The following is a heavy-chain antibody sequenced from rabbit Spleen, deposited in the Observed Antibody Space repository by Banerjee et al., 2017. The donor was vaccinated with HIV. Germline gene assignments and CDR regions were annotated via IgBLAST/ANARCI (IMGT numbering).Heavy chain of an antibody. CDR3: ARNGGMLDYNL. Sequence: QSLEESGGDLVKPGASLTLTCTASGFSFSSSDYMCWVRQAPGKGLEWIACIYAGSSGGTYYASWAKGRFTISKTSSTTVTLQLTSLTAADTATYFCARNGGMLDYNLWGPGTLVTVS. J-gene: IGHJ4*01. V-gene: IGHV1S40*01. CDR1: GFSFSSSDY. CDR2: IYAGSSGGT. D-gene: IGHD6-1*01.